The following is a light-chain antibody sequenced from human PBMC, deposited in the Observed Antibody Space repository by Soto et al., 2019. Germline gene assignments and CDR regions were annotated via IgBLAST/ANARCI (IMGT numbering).Light chain of an antibody. CDR2: EVA. Sequence: QSALTQPASVSGSPGQSITISCTGTSSDVGGYNYVSWYQQHPGKAPKLMIYEVAARPSGVSNRFSGYTSGNTASLTISWLHTEDEADYYCSSYTIHSTLVFGTGTKLTVL. CDR1: SSDVGGYNY. CDR3: SSYTIHSTLV. J-gene: IGLJ1*01. V-gene: IGLV2-14*01.